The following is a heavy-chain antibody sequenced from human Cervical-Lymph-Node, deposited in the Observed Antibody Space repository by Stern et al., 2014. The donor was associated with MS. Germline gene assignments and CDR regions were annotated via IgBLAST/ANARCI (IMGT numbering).Heavy chain of an antibody. V-gene: IGHV3-53*01. J-gene: IGHJ3*02. D-gene: IGHD3-3*01. CDR1: GFTVSNNY. CDR2: IYKADST. Sequence: QLVASGGGLIQPGGSLRLSCAAPGFTVSNNYMSWVRQAPGKGLEWVSLIYKADSTYYAGSVKGRFTISRDSSKNKLFLQMNSLRAEDTAVYYCARAIFGVNTAAMAPDAFDTWGQGTMVTVSS. CDR3: ARAIFGVNTAAMAPDAFDT.